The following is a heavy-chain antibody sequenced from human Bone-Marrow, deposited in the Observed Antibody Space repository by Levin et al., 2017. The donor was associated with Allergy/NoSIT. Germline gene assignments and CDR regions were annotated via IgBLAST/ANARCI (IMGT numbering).Heavy chain of an antibody. Sequence: ASVKVSCKASGYPFTSYDINWVRQATGQGLEWMGWMNPNSGDTGYAQKFQGRDTMTRNAAISTAYMELNSLRSDDAAVYYCARVWGSVDYWGQGTLVTVSS. D-gene: IGHD3-16*01. CDR2: MNPNSGDT. CDR1: GYPFTSYD. V-gene: IGHV1-8*01. J-gene: IGHJ4*02. CDR3: ARVWGSVDY.